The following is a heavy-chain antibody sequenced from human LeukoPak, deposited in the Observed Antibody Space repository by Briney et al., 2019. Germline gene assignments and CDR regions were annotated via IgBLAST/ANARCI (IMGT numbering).Heavy chain of an antibody. CDR2: IKQDGSEK. J-gene: IGHJ4*02. V-gene: IGHV3-7*01. Sequence: PGGSLRLSCAASGFTFSSYWMSWVRQAPGKGLEWVANIKQDGSEKYYVDSVKGRFTISRDNAKNSLYLQMNSLRAEDTAVYYCARADSSGYYHKHPDYWGQGTLVTVSS. CDR1: GFTFSSYW. CDR3: ARADSSGYYHKHPDY. D-gene: IGHD3-22*01.